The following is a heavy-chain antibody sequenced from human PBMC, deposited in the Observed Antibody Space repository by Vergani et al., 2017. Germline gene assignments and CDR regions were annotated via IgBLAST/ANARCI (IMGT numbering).Heavy chain of an antibody. D-gene: IGHD6-6*01. J-gene: IGHJ6*03. Sequence: QVQLVQSGAEVKKPGASVNVSCKTSGYSFNSYGINWVRQAPGQGLEWLGWNSGYDGKTKYVEKLQGRITVTIDTSTNSAYMELRGLRSDDTAVYYCARGGSIAAPSYLYYFYMDVWGKGTSVTVSS. CDR2: NSGYDGKT. V-gene: IGHV1-18*01. CDR1: GYSFNSYG. CDR3: ARGGSIAAPSYLYYFYMDV.